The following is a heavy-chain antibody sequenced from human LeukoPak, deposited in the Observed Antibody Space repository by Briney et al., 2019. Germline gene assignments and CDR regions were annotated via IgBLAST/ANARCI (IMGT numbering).Heavy chain of an antibody. CDR3: AHRKNYYDSSVFDN. D-gene: IGHD3-22*01. CDR1: GFSLNTRGVG. V-gene: IGHV2-5*02. CDR2: IYWDDDR. Sequence: SGPTLVNPTQTLTLTCTFSGFSLNTRGVGVGWIRQPPGRALEWLALIYWDDDRRYSPPLKSGLTITKDTSKNQVVLTMTNMDPVDTATYFCAHRKNYYDSSVFDNWGQGTLVTVSS. J-gene: IGHJ4*02.